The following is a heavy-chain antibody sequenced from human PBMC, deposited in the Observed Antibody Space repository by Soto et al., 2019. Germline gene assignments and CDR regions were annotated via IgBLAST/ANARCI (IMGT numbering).Heavy chain of an antibody. J-gene: IGHJ5*02. CDR3: ARVVPGAEAWFGP. CDR2: ISLYSDGT. V-gene: IGHV1-18*01. CDR1: GYTFSNYC. Sequence: ASLKVSCKACGYTFSNYCITWGLQAPGQPLEWLGWISLYSDGTNYAQKFQGRVSMTTDTSTTTAYMELRSLRSDDTAVYYCARVVPGAEAWFGPWGQGTLVTVSS. D-gene: IGHD2-2*01.